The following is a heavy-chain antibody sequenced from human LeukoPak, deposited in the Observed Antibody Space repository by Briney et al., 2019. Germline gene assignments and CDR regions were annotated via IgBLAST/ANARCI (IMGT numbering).Heavy chain of an antibody. J-gene: IGHJ4*02. D-gene: IGHD6-19*01. CDR3: ARGRIAVAGTLVDY. V-gene: IGHV4-34*01. Sequence: SETLSLTCAVYGGSFSGYYWSWIRQPPGKGLEWIGEINHSGSTNYNPSLKSRVTIPVDTSKNQFSLKLSSVTAAGTAVYYCARGRIAVAGTLVDYWGQGTLVTVSS. CDR2: INHSGST. CDR1: GGSFSGYY.